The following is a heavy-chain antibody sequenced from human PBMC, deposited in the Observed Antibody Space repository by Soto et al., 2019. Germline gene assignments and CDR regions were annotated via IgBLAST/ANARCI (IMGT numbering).Heavy chain of an antibody. CDR3: ALEGSMVRPSYYMAV. J-gene: IGHJ6*03. CDR1: GFTFSSYG. Sequence: GGSLRLSCAASGFTFSSYGMHWVRQAPGKGLEWVAVIWYDGSNKYYADSVKGRFTISRDNSKNTLYLQMNSLRAEDTAVYYCALEGSMVRPSYYMAVWGKGTTVTVSS. V-gene: IGHV3-33*01. D-gene: IGHD3-10*01. CDR2: IWYDGSNK.